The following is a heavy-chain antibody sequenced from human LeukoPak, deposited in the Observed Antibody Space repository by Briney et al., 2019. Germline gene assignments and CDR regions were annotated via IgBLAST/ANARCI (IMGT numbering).Heavy chain of an antibody. J-gene: IGHJ4*02. Sequence: GGSLRLSCAASGFTFSNHWMNWVRQAPGKGLEWVANIKQDGSEIYYVDSVKGRFTISRDNAKNSLYLQMNSLRAEDTAVYYCARGSLGAFDFWGQGDLVPVSS. CDR3: ARGSLGAFDF. D-gene: IGHD1-26*01. CDR1: GFTFSNHW. V-gene: IGHV3-7*05. CDR2: IKQDGSEI.